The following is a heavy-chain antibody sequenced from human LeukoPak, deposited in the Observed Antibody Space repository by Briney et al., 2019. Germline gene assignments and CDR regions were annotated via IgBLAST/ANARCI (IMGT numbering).Heavy chain of an antibody. V-gene: IGHV3-74*01. J-gene: IGHJ4*02. Sequence: PGGSLRLSCAASGFTFSSSWMHWVRQAPGKRLVWVSRINSDGSNTNYADSVKGRFTISRDNAKNTLYLQMNSLRAEDTAVYYCARSLMGLEDYWGQGTLVIVSS. CDR3: ARSLMGLEDY. CDR2: INSDGSNT. CDR1: GFTFSSSW. D-gene: IGHD2-8*01.